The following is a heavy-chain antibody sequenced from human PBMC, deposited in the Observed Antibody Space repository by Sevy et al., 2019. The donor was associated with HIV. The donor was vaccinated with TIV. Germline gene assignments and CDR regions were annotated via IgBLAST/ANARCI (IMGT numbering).Heavy chain of an antibody. CDR2: ISYDATNK. CDR3: ALERLSSNVAEYFQN. J-gene: IGHJ1*01. CDR1: GFTFTSYS. D-gene: IGHD1-1*01. V-gene: IGHV3-30-3*01. Sequence: GGSLRLSCAASGFTFTSYSMHWVRQAPGKGLEWVATISYDATNKHYADSVKGRFTISRDNSRKSLFLQMNSLRSDDTAVYYCALERLSSNVAEYFQNWGQGTLVTVSS.